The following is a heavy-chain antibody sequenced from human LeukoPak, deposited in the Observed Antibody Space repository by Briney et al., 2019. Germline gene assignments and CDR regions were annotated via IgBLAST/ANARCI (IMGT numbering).Heavy chain of an antibody. CDR3: ARDPGLRLDS. V-gene: IGHV3-33*01. CDR2: IWYDGSNE. D-gene: IGHD3-3*01. CDR1: GFSLSNYA. Sequence: TGGSLRLSCAASGFSLSNYAMHWVCQTPGKGLEWVAVIWYDGSNEYYSEFVKGRFAISRDTSRNTLYLQMNNVRAEDTAVYFCARDPGLRLDSWGQGTLVTVS. J-gene: IGHJ4*02.